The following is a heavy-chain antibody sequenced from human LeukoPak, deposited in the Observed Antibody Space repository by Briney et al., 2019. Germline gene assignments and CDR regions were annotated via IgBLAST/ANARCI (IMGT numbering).Heavy chain of an antibody. CDR1: EFTFSDYY. D-gene: IGHD1/OR15-1a*01. CDR2: ISSSGSTI. V-gene: IGHV3-11*04. Sequence: GGSLRLSCAASEFTFSDYYMSWIRQAPGKGLEWVSYISSSGSTIYYADSVKGRFTISRDNAKNSLYLQMNSLRAEDTAVYYCARNARGALVPNIDYWGQGTLVTVSS. J-gene: IGHJ4*02. CDR3: ARNARGALVPNIDY.